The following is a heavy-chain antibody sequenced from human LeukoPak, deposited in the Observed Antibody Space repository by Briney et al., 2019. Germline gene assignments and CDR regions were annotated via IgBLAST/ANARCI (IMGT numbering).Heavy chain of an antibody. CDR3: AKEYPGYGSAFDY. Sequence: GGSLRLSCAASGFTFSNSVMSWVRQAPGTGLEWVSAITGSDLSTYCAVTVKGRFTISRDNSKNTLYLQLNSLRAEDTAVYYCAKEYPGYGSAFDYWGQGILVTVSS. D-gene: IGHD6-25*01. J-gene: IGHJ4*02. CDR2: ITGSDLST. V-gene: IGHV3-23*01. CDR1: GFTFSNSV.